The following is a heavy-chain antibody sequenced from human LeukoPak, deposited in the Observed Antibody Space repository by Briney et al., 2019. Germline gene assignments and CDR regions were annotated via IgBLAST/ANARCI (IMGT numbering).Heavy chain of an antibody. D-gene: IGHD6-19*01. J-gene: IGHJ4*02. V-gene: IGHV1-18*01. CDR3: ARDRSGPFDY. CDR2: ISAYNGNT. CDR1: GYTFTSYG. Sequence: ASVKVSCKASGYTFTSYGISWVRQAPGQGLEWMGWISAYNGNTNYAQKFQGRVTMTSDTSISTAYMDLSRLRSDDTAVYYCARDRSGPFDYWGQGTLVTVSS.